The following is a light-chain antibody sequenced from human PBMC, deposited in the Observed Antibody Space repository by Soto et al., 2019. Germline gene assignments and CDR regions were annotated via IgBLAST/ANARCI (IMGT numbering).Light chain of an antibody. Sequence: DIQMTQSPSSLSASVGDRVTITCRASQSIVTYLNWYLQKPGRAPKLLISAASTLQSGVPARFSGSGSGTDFTLSITSLQPEDFATYYCQQLNTYPVTFGGGTKVDIK. CDR2: AAS. CDR3: QQLNTYPVT. V-gene: IGKV1-9*01. CDR1: QSIVTY. J-gene: IGKJ4*01.